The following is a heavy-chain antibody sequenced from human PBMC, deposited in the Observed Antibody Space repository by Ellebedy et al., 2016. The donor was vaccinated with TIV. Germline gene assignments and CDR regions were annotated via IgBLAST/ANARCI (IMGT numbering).Heavy chain of an antibody. CDR1: GDSIGTYY. J-gene: IGHJ6*02. V-gene: IGHV4-59*01. CDR2: IFYDGST. CDR3: ARLDFYYGMDV. Sequence: MPGGSLRLSCPVSGDSIGTYYWNWIRQPPGKRLEWVGYIFYDGSTKYNPSLESRVTISVDTSKNQFSLKLNSVTAADTAVYYCARLDFYYGMDVWGQGTTVTVSS.